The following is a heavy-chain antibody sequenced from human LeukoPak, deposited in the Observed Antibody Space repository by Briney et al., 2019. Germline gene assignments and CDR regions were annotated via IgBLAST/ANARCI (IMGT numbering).Heavy chain of an antibody. CDR1: GFSLSDSH. J-gene: IGHJ4*02. V-gene: IGHV3-73*01. CDR2: IRSRRDNYAT. CDR3: SRQTVSCHDF. D-gene: IGHD2-2*01. Sequence: PGGSLRLSCAASGFSLSDSHMHWVRQAPGKGLEWFGHIRSRRDNYATAYGVSVQGRFTISRDDSNNMAYLQMNSLTADDTAVYYCSRQTVSCHDFWGQGTLVTVSS.